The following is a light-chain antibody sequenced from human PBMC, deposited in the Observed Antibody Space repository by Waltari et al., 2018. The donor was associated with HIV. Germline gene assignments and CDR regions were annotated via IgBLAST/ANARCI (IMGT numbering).Light chain of an antibody. CDR3: TSYISSAIPV. J-gene: IGLJ2*01. CDR2: EVV. V-gene: IGLV2-14*01. CDR1: DADHYD. Sequence: QSALPQPASVSVSPGQSITSSGTGTDADHYDVSWYQHRPGEAPKVIIFEVVNRPSGVSNRFSCSRSGNTASLTISGLLAEDEADYFCTSYISSAIPVFGGGTKVTVL.